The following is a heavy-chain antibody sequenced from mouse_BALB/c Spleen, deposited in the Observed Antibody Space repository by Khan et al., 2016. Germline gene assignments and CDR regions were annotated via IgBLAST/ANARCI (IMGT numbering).Heavy chain of an antibody. CDR1: GYSIPSHYS. D-gene: IGHD3-1*01. CDR3: ATSTSGYWYYFDY. Sequence: EVQLQESGPDLVKPSQSLSLTCTVTGYSIPSHYSWHWIRHFPGNKLEWVGYIHYSGSTNYNPSLKSRISITRDTSKNQFFLQLNSVTTEDTATYYWATSTSGYWYYFDYWGQGTTLTVSS. J-gene: IGHJ2*01. CDR2: IHYSGST. V-gene: IGHV3-1*02.